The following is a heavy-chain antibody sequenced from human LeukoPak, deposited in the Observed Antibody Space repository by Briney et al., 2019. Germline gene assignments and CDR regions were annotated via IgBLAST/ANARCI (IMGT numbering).Heavy chain of an antibody. CDR1: GYTFNSHP. CDR3: ARAPTGYSSHEAFDI. V-gene: IGHV1-3*01. J-gene: IGHJ3*02. D-gene: IGHD1-26*01. CDR2: INADNGNT. Sequence: ASVKVSCKASGYTFNSHPMHWVRQAPGQRLEWMGWINADNGNTRYSQKLQGRVTITRDTSANTAYMELRGLRSDDTAVYYCARAPTGYSSHEAFDIWGQGTMVTVSS.